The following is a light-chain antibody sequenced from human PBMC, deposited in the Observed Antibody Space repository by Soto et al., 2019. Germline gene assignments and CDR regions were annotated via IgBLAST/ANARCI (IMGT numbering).Light chain of an antibody. CDR1: QSISSW. J-gene: IGKJ1*01. Sequence: DIQMTQSHSTLSASVGDRVTITCRASQSISSWLAWYQQKPGKAPKLLIYKASSLESGVPPRFSGSGSGTEFTLTIRSLQPDDIATYYCQQYSSYSAWTFGEGTKVDI. CDR3: QQYSSYSAWT. CDR2: KAS. V-gene: IGKV1-5*03.